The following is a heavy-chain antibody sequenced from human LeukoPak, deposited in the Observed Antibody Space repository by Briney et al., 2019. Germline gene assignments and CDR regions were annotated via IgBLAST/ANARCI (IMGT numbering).Heavy chain of an antibody. J-gene: IGHJ4*02. CDR3: ARDTRNYDYVWGSPDY. CDR1: GYTFTSYG. Sequence: ASVKVSCKSSGYTFTSYGIIWVRQAPGQGLEWMGWISAYNGNTNYAQKLQGRVTMTTDTSTSTAYMELRSLRSDDTAVYYCARDTRNYDYVWGSPDYWGQGTLVTVSS. CDR2: ISAYNGNT. D-gene: IGHD3-16*01. V-gene: IGHV1-18*01.